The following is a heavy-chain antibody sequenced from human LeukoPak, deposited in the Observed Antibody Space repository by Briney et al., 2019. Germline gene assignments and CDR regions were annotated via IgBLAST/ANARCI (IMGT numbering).Heavy chain of an antibody. CDR1: GYTFTGYY. Sequence: GASVKVSCKASGYTFTGYYMHWVRQAPGQGLEWMGWINPNSGGTNYAQKFQGRVTMPRDTAISTAYMELSRLRSDDTAVYYCARGSVFRWFGELLFPFDYWGQGTLVTVSS. J-gene: IGHJ4*02. V-gene: IGHV1-2*02. D-gene: IGHD3-10*01. CDR3: ARGSVFRWFGELLFPFDY. CDR2: INPNSGGT.